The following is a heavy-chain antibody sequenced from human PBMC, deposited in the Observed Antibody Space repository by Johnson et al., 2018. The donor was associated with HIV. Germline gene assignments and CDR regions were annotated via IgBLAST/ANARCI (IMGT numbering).Heavy chain of an antibody. CDR1: GFTFSSYA. CDR3: ARGPSQWYWPDVAFDI. Sequence: QMLLVESGGGVVQPGRSLRLSCAASGFTFSSYAMHWVRQAPGKGLEWVAVISYDVSNKYYADSVKGRFTISRDNSKNTLYLQMNSLRAEDTAVYYCARGPSQWYWPDVAFDIWGQGTTVTVSS. CDR2: ISYDVSNK. D-gene: IGHD2-8*02. J-gene: IGHJ3*02. V-gene: IGHV3-30*04.